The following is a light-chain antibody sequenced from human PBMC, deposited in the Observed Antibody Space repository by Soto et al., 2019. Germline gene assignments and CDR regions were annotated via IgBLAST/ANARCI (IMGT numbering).Light chain of an antibody. CDR1: QSLRFY. CDR3: QQRSNWPT. J-gene: IGKJ5*01. Sequence: EIVMTQSPATLSVSPGHGATLSCRASQSLRFYLTWSTHNPGQAPRLLIYDASNRATGIPARFSGSGYGTDFTLTISSLEPEDFAVYYCQQRSNWPTFGQGTRLEIK. V-gene: IGKV3-11*01. CDR2: DAS.